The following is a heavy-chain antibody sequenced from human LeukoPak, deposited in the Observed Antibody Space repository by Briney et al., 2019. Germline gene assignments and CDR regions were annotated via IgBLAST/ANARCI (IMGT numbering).Heavy chain of an antibody. V-gene: IGHV4-59*01. CDR3: ARNQLSITMVRDPSFDY. CDR1: GGSISSYC. CDR2: IYYSGST. Sequence: SETLSLTCTVSGGSISSYCWSWIRQPPGKGLEWIGYIYYSGSTNYNPSLKSRVTISVDTSKNQFSLKLSSVTAADTAVYYCARNQLSITMVRDPSFDYWGQGTLVTVSS. D-gene: IGHD3-10*01. J-gene: IGHJ4*02.